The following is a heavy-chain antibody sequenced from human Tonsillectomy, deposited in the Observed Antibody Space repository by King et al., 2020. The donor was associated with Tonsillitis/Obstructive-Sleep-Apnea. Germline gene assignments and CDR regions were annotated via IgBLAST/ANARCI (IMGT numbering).Heavy chain of an antibody. CDR2: ISESGQST. CDR1: GFTFTPYA. Sequence: VQLVESGGGLVQPGGSLRLSCAASGFTFTPYAFTWVRQAPGKGLEWVARISESGQSTFYGDSVRGRFTISRDNSNTTVYLQMNSLRAEDTALYYCVKHPRRALGEFFPYYMDVCGKGTTVTVSS. J-gene: IGHJ6*03. CDR3: VKHPRRALGEFFPYYMDV. V-gene: IGHV3-23*04. D-gene: IGHD3-16*01.